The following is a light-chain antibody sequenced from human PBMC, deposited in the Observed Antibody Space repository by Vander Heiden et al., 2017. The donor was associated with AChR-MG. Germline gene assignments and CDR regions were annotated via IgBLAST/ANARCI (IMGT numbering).Light chain of an antibody. CDR1: RLSNKY. V-gene: IGLV3-1*01. Sequence: SYDLTQSPSVSVSPGQTATITCSGERLSNKYTSWYHLRPGQSPVLVIFKDNLRPSGIPGRFAGSNSGNTATLTISGIQSMDDGDYYCQVWDSDTDVFGTGTKVTV. CDR2: KDN. CDR3: QVWDSDTDV. J-gene: IGLJ1*01.